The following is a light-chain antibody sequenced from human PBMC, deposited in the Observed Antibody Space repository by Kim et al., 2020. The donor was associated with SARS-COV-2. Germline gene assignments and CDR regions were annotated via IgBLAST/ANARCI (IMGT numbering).Light chain of an antibody. V-gene: IGLV2-14*03. CDR3: GSYTSSNTLV. J-gene: IGLJ2*01. CDR2: GVS. Sequence: QSVLTQPASVSGSPGQTITISCTGTSSDVGGYNYVSWYQQYTGRAPKLMIYGVSNRASGMSNRFSGSKSGNTASLTISGLQAEDEADYYCGSYTSSNTLVFGGGTQLTVL. CDR1: SSDVGGYNY.